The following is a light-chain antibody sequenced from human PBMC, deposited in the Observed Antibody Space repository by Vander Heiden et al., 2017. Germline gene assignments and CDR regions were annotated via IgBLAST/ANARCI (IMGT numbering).Light chain of an antibody. J-gene: IGLJ3*02. CDR2: LEGSGSY. CDR1: SGHSSYI. CDR3: ETWDSNTRV. V-gene: IGLV4-60*03. Sequence: QPVLTQSSSASASLGPSVKLTCTLSSGHSSYIIAWHQQQPGKAPRYLMKLEGSGSYNKGSGVPDRFSGSSSGADRYLTISNLQSEDEADYYCETWDSNTRVFGGGTKLTVL.